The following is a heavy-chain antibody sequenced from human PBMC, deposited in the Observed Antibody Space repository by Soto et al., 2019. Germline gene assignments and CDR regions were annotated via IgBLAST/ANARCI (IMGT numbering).Heavy chain of an antibody. J-gene: IGHJ4*02. CDR2: IYHSGNT. Sequence: PSETLPLTCTVSGGSISSYYWDWIRQPPGKGLEWIGDIYHSGNTNYNPSLKSRVTISVDTSKNQFSLKLRSVTAADTAVYYCARDLGGNFDYWGQGTLVPVSS. CDR3: ARDLGGNFDY. D-gene: IGHD3-10*01. CDR1: GGSISSYY. V-gene: IGHV4-59*01.